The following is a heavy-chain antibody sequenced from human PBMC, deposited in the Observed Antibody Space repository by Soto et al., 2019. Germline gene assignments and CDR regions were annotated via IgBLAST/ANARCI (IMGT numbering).Heavy chain of an antibody. D-gene: IGHD3-10*01. CDR1: GFTFSSYW. CDR3: ARGAGGYYYMDV. Sequence: HPGGSLRLSCAASGFTFSSYWMHWVRQAPGKGLVWVSRIYSDGSRTSYADSVKGRFTISRDNAKNTLYLQMDSLSPEDTAVYYCARGAGGYYYMDVWGKGTTVTVSS. J-gene: IGHJ6*03. V-gene: IGHV3-74*01. CDR2: IYSDGSRT.